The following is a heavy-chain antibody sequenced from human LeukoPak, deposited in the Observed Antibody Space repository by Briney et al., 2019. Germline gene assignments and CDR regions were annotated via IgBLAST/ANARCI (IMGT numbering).Heavy chain of an antibody. Sequence: GGSLRLSCAASGFTFSSYSMNWVRQAPGKGLEWVSYISSSGSTIYYADSVKGRFTISRDNAKNSLYLQMNSLRAEDTAVYYCARDLGTPVDYWGQGTLVTVSS. J-gene: IGHJ4*02. CDR3: ARDLGTPVDY. D-gene: IGHD2-15*01. V-gene: IGHV3-48*04. CDR2: ISSSGSTI. CDR1: GFTFSSYS.